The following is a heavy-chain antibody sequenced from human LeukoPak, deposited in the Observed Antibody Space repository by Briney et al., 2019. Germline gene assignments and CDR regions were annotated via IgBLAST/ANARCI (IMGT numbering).Heavy chain of an antibody. CDR1: GYTFTSYG. CDR3: ARTYGGNFDY. V-gene: IGHV1-18*01. Sequence: GASVRVSCKGSGYTFTSYGISWMRQAPGQGLEWMGWISVYNGNTNYAQNLQGRVTMTTDTSTSTPYMQRRSLRSDDTAVYYCARTYGGNFDYWGQGTLVTVSS. CDR2: ISVYNGNT. D-gene: IGHD4-23*01. J-gene: IGHJ4*02.